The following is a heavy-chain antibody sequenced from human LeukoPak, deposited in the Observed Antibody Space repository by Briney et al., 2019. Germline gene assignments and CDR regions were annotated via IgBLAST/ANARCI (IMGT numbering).Heavy chain of an antibody. CDR1: GFTVSSNY. CDR2: IYSGGST. V-gene: IGHV3-53*01. D-gene: IGHD3-22*01. Sequence: PGGSLRLSCAASGFTVSSNYMSWVRQAPGKGLEWVSVIYSGGSTYYADSVKGRFTISRDNSKNTLYLQMNSLRAEDTAVYYCAREGSDSSGYWPTYNWFDPWGQGTLVTVSS. J-gene: IGHJ5*02. CDR3: AREGSDSSGYWPTYNWFDP.